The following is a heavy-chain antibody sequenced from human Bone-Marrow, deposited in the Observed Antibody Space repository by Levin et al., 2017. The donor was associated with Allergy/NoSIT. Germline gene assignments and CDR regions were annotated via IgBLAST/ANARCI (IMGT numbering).Heavy chain of an antibody. Sequence: PGESLKISCAASGFTFDDYTMHWVRQAPGKGLEWVSLISWDGGSTYYADSVKGRFTISRDNSKNSLYLQMNSLRTEDTALYYCAKDMGERYDILTGLTFDYWGQGTLVTVSS. J-gene: IGHJ4*02. CDR3: AKDMGERYDILTGLTFDY. V-gene: IGHV3-43*01. D-gene: IGHD3-9*01. CDR1: GFTFDDYT. CDR2: ISWDGGST.